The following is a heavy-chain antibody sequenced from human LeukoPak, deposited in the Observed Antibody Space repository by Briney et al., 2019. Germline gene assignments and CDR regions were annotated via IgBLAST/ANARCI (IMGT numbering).Heavy chain of an antibody. CDR1: GFTFSSYG. J-gene: IGHJ4*02. V-gene: IGHV3-23*01. CDR2: ISGSGGRT. Sequence: GGTLRLSCAASGFTFSSYGMSWVRQAPGKGLEWVSAISGSGGRTYYADSVRGRFTISRDNSKNMLYLQMNSLRAEDTAVYYCARKYYYDNSLDYWGQGTLVTVSS. CDR3: ARKYYYDNSLDY. D-gene: IGHD3-22*01.